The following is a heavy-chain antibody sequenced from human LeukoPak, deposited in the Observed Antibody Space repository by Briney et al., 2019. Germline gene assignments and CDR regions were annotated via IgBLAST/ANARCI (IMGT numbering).Heavy chain of an antibody. Sequence: ASVKVSCKASGYTFTGYYMHWVRQAPGQGVERMGWINPNSGGTNYAQKFQGRVTMTRDTSISTAYMELSRLRSDDTAVYYCARGDSSGYFYVWFDYWGQGTLVTVSS. V-gene: IGHV1-2*02. J-gene: IGHJ4*02. CDR2: INPNSGGT. D-gene: IGHD3-22*01. CDR3: ARGDSSGYFYVWFDY. CDR1: GYTFTGYY.